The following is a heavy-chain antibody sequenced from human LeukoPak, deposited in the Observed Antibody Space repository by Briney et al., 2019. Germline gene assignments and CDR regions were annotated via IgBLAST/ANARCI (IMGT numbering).Heavy chain of an antibody. CDR1: GGSISCYY. CDR3: ARTSPRAATFDY. CDR2: IYTNGTT. D-gene: IGHD2-15*01. Sequence: SETLSLTCAVSGGSISCYYWSWIRQPAGKGLEWIGRIYTNGTTNYNPSLKSRVTMSVDTSKNQFSLNLNSVTAADTAVYYCARTSPRAATFDYWGQGTLVTVSS. V-gene: IGHV4-4*07. J-gene: IGHJ4*02.